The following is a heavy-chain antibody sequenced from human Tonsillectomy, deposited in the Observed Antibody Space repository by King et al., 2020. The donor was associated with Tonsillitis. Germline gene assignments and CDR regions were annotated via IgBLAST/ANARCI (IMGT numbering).Heavy chain of an antibody. V-gene: IGHV4-59*01. CDR2: IYYSGST. D-gene: IGHD3-16*02. CDR3: ARGLPTPAGWESYRYTEFYYCDY. J-gene: IGHJ4*02. Sequence: VQLQESGPGLVKPSETLSLTCTVSGGSISSYYWSWIRQPPGKGLEWIGYIYYSGSTNYNPSLKSRVTISVDTSKNQFSLKLSSVTAADTAVYYCARGLPTPAGWESYRYTEFYYCDYWGRGTLVTVSS. CDR1: GGSISSYY.